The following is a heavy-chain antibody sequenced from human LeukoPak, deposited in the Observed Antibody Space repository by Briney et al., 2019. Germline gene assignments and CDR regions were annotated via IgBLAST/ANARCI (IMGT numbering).Heavy chain of an antibody. CDR2: ISSSSSYK. Sequence: PGGSLRLSCAASGFTFSSYAMSWVRQAPGKGLEWVSSISSSSSYKYHADSVKGRFTISRDNAKNSLYLQMNSLRAEDTAVYYCTGDVYYAYWGQGTLVTVSS. CDR3: TGDVYYAY. CDR1: GFTFSSYA. V-gene: IGHV3-21*01. J-gene: IGHJ4*02.